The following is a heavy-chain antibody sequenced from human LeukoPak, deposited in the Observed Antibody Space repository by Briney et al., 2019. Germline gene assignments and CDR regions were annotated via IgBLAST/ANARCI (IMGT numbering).Heavy chain of an antibody. CDR3: AKSYDSSGYPDY. V-gene: IGHV3-9*01. CDR1: GFTFDDYA. Sequence: GGSLRLSCAASGFTFDDYAMHWVRQAPGKGLEWVSGISWNSGSIGYADSVKGRFTISRDNAKNSLYLQMNSLRAEDTAVYYCAKSYDSSGYPDYWGQGTLVTVSS. CDR2: ISWNSGSI. J-gene: IGHJ4*02. D-gene: IGHD3-22*01.